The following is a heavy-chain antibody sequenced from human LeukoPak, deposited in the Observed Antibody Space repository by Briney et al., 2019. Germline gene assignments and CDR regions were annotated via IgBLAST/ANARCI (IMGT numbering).Heavy chain of an antibody. J-gene: IGHJ4*02. CDR3: ARGCSTTTYYTSGFDY. Sequence: VASVKVSCKASGYTFTGYYIHWVRQAPGQGLEWMGWISPNSGGTNYAQKFQGRVTMTRDTSISTAYMELSSLRSDDTAVYYCARGCSTTTYYTSGFDYWGQGTLVTVSS. V-gene: IGHV1-2*02. CDR2: ISPNSGGT. CDR1: GYTFTGYY. D-gene: IGHD2-2*02.